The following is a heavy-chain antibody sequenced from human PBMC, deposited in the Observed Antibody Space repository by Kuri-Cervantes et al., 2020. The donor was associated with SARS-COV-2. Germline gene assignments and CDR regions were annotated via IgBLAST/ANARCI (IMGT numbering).Heavy chain of an antibody. V-gene: IGHV3-7*01. Sequence: GGSLRLSCEASGLTFSSSWMSWVRQAPGKGLEWVANIKHDGSETHYVDSVKGRFTTSRDNAKNLLYLQMNSLRADDTAVYYCARGGHYTNGVSYGDYYFGLWGRGTLVTVSS. J-gene: IGHJ2*01. CDR3: ARGGHYTNGVSYGDYYFGL. CDR2: IKHDGSET. D-gene: IGHD2-8*01. CDR1: GLTFSSSW.